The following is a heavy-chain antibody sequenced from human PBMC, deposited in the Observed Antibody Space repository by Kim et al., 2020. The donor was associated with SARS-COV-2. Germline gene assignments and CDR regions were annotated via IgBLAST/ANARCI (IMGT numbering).Heavy chain of an antibody. J-gene: IGHJ4*02. CDR2: ISPSSGNI. D-gene: IGHD1-26*01. Sequence: GGSLRLSCAASGFGFSEYSMSWVRQAPGKGLEWISYISPSSGNIYYAESVKGRFTISRDDAKNTLYLQMRSLRAEDTAVYYCVNGFSSSGAGDWGQGTLVTVSS. CDR3: VNGFSSSGAGD. V-gene: IGHV3-21*01. CDR1: GFGFSEYS.